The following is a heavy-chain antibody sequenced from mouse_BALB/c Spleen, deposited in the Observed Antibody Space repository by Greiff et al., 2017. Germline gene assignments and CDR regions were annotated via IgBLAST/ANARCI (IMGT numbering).Heavy chain of an antibody. CDR3: ARATLLYYAMDY. D-gene: IGHD2-10*01. J-gene: IGHJ4*01. Sequence: EVKLEESGGGLVQPGGSLKLSCAASGFTFSSYGMSWVRQTPDKRLELVATINSNGGSTYYPDSVKGRFTISRDNAKNTLYLQMSSLKSEDTAMYYCARATLLYYAMDYWGQGTSVTVSS. CDR2: INSNGGST. CDR1: GFTFSSYG. V-gene: IGHV5-6-3*01.